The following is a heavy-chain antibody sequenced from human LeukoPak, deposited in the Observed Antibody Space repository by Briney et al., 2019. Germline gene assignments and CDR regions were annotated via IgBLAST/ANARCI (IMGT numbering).Heavy chain of an antibody. V-gene: IGHV1-2*02. CDR3: ARQSGNGYILLGKTPYYFDY. CDR1: GYTFTGYY. CDR2: INPNSGGT. Sequence: ASVKVSCKASGYTFTGYYMHWVRLAPGQGLEWMGWINPNSGGTNYAQRFQGRVTMTRDTSISTAYMELSSLTSDDTAVYYCARQSGNGYILLGKTPYYFDYWGQGTLVTVSS. D-gene: IGHD5-24*01. J-gene: IGHJ4*02.